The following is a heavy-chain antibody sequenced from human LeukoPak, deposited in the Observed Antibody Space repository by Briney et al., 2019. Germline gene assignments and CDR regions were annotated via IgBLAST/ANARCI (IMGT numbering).Heavy chain of an antibody. CDR1: GFTFSSYW. J-gene: IGHJ6*03. Sequence: GGSLRLSCAASGFTFSSYWMSWVRQAPGKGLEWMANIKQDGSEKYYVDSVKGRFTISRDNAKNSLYLQMNSLRAEDTAVYYCARTAENEWELPYYYYYYMDVWGKGTTVTISS. V-gene: IGHV3-7*01. CDR2: IKQDGSEK. D-gene: IGHD1-26*01. CDR3: ARTAENEWELPYYYYYYMDV.